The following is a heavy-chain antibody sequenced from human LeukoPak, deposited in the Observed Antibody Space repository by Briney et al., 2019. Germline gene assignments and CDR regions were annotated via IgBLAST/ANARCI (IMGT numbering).Heavy chain of an antibody. Sequence: ASVKVSCKASGYTFTSYFIHWVRQAPGQGLEWMGIINPSGGSTNYPQKFQGRVTMTRDTSTSTAYMELRSLRSDDTAVYYCARQGVDYYGSGRNFDYWGQGTLVTVSS. CDR2: INPSGGST. V-gene: IGHV1-46*01. J-gene: IGHJ4*02. D-gene: IGHD3-10*01. CDR3: ARQGVDYYGSGRNFDY. CDR1: GYTFTSYF.